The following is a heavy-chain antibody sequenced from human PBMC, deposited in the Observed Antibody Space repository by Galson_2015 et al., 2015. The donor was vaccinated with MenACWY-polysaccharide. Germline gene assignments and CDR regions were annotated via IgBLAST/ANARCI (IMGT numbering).Heavy chain of an antibody. J-gene: IGHJ3*02. CDR3: ARDRGWLSEGWDAFDI. CDR1: GFTFSSYG. V-gene: IGHV3-33*01. Sequence: SLRLSCAASGFTFSSYGMHWVRQAPGKGLEWVAVIWYDGSNKYYADSVKGRFTISRDNSKNTLYLQMNSLRAEDTAVYYCARDRGWLSEGWDAFDIWGQGTMVTVSS. CDR2: IWYDGSNK. D-gene: IGHD3-22*01.